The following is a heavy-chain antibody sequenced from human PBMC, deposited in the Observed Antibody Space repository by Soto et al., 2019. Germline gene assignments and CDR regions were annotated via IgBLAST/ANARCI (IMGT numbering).Heavy chain of an antibody. J-gene: IGHJ4*02. CDR2: ISGSGGST. CDR3: AKRASVSYFDY. V-gene: IGHV3-23*01. CDR1: GFTFSSYA. Sequence: EVQLLESGGGLVQPGGSLRLSCAASGFTFSSYAMNWVRQAPGKGLEWVSVISGSGGSTYYADSVKGRFTISRDNSKNTLYLQMQSLGAEDTAVYYCAKRASVSYFDYCGQGTLVTVSS.